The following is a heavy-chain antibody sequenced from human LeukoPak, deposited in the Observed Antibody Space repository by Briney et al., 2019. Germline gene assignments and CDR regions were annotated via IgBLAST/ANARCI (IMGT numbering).Heavy chain of an antibody. CDR2: IYYSGST. CDR3: ARDYYYDSSGYGMDV. J-gene: IGHJ6*03. V-gene: IGHV4-59*01. CDR1: GGSISSYY. Sequence: SETLSLTCTVSGGSISSYYWSWIRQPPGKGLEWIGYIYYSGSTNYNPSLKSRVTISVDTSKNQFSLKLSSVTAADTAVYYCARDYYYDSSGYGMDVWGKGTTVTISS. D-gene: IGHD3-22*01.